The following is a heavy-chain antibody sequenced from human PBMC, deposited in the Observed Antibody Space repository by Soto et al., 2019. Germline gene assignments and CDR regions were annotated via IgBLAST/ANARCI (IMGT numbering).Heavy chain of an antibody. CDR2: INVDNGET. CDR3: ARCISGWYSDWFDP. D-gene: IGHD6-19*01. V-gene: IGHV1-18*04. CDR1: GYNFMRYG. J-gene: IGHJ5*02. Sequence: QVQLVQSGAEVKKPGASVKVSCKASGYNFMRYGFTWVRQAPGQGREWMGWINVDNGETKYPQKIQGRVTMTTDTSTSTVYMELRSLTSDDTAVYYCARCISGWYSDWFDPWGHGTLVTVCS.